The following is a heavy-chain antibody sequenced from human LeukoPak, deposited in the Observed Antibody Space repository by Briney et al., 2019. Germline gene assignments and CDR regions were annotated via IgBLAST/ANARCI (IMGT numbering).Heavy chain of an antibody. CDR1: GYSFTSYW. D-gene: IGHD6-13*01. V-gene: IGHV5-51*01. CDR3: ARLGGAAAGTRSRMTSKGFDP. CDR2: IYPGDSDT. Sequence: GESLRISCKGSGYSFTSYWIGWVRQMPGKGLEWMGIIYPGDSDTRYSPSFQGQVTISADKSISTAYLQWSSLKASDTAMYYCARLGGAAAGTRSRMTSKGFDPWGQGTLVTVSS. J-gene: IGHJ5*02.